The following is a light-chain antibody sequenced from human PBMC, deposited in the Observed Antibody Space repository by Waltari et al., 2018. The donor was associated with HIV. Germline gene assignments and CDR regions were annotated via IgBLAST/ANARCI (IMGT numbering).Light chain of an antibody. CDR1: YSIGNY. CDR2: AAS. V-gene: IGKV1-39*01. CDR3: QQTFTTPS. Sequence: DVQMTQSPSSLSASVGDKVTITCRTSYSIGNYLNWYQQKPGKAPQLLIFAASSLHSGVPSRFSGSGSGTEFTLTLSGLHPDDFATYYCQQTFTTPSFGGGTKVEIK. J-gene: IGKJ4*01.